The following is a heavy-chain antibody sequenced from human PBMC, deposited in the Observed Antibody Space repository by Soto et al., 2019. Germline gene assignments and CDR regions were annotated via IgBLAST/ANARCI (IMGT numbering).Heavy chain of an antibody. CDR3: ARALDFWSGYFTDYYYYGMDV. Sequence: QVQLVQSGAEVKKPGSSVKVSCKASGGTFSSYAISWVRQAPGQGLEWMGGIIPIFGTANYAQKFQGRVTITADKSTSTAYMGLSSLRSEDTAVYYCARALDFWSGYFTDYYYYGMDVWGQGTTVTVSS. J-gene: IGHJ6*02. V-gene: IGHV1-69*06. D-gene: IGHD3-3*01. CDR1: GGTFSSYA. CDR2: IIPIFGTA.